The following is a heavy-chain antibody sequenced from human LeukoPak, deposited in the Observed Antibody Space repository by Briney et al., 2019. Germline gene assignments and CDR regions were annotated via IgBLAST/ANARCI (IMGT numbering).Heavy chain of an antibody. Sequence: GSLRLSCAASGFTFSTYTMNWVRQAPGKGLEWVSSISSSSSYMYYVDSVKGRFTISRDNAKNSLSLQMNSLRAEDTAVYYCARDSDYYGSGSHRDAFDIWGQGTMVTVSS. CDR3: ARDSDYYGSGSHRDAFDI. D-gene: IGHD3-10*01. CDR1: GFTFSTYT. V-gene: IGHV3-21*01. J-gene: IGHJ3*02. CDR2: ISSSSSYM.